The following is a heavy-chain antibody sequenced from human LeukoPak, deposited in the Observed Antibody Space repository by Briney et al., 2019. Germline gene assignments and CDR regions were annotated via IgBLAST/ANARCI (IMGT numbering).Heavy chain of an antibody. CDR1: GYTFTSYY. Sequence: ASVKVSCKASGYTFTSYYMHWVRQAPGQGLEWMGIINPSGGSTSYAQKFQGRVTMTRDTSTSTVHMELSSLRSEDTAVYYCARDFEGSGSAEAFDIWGQGTMVTVSS. V-gene: IGHV1-46*03. CDR2: INPSGGST. D-gene: IGHD1-26*01. J-gene: IGHJ3*02. CDR3: ARDFEGSGSAEAFDI.